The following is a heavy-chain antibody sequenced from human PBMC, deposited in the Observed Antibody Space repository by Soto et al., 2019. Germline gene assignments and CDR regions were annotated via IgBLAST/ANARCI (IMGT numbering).Heavy chain of an antibody. CDR2: IYYSGST. J-gene: IGHJ4*02. D-gene: IGHD1-26*01. Sequence: SETLSLTCTVSGGSISSYYWGWIRQPPGKGLEWIGSIYYSGSTYYNPSLKSRVTISVDTSKNQFSLKLSSVTAADTAVYYCASLFHSGSYYYFDYWGQGTLVTVSS. CDR1: GGSISSYY. V-gene: IGHV4-39*01. CDR3: ASLFHSGSYYYFDY.